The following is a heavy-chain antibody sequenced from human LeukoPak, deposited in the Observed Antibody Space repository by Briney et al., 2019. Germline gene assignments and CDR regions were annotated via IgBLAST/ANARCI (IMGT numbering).Heavy chain of an antibody. D-gene: IGHD3-22*01. CDR3: ARHRTYDSSGYYYFDAFDI. CDR1: GGSISSSSYY. Sequence: PSETLSLTCTVSGGSISSSSYYWGWIRQPPGKGLEWIGSIYYSGSTYYNPSLKSRVTISVDTSKNQFSLKLSSVTAADTAVYYCARHRTYDSSGYYYFDAFDIWDQGTMVTVSS. V-gene: IGHV4-39*01. J-gene: IGHJ3*02. CDR2: IYYSGST.